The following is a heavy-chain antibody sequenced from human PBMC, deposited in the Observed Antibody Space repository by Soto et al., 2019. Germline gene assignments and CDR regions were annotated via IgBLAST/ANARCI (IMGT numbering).Heavy chain of an antibody. V-gene: IGHV1-69*13. CDR2: IIPIFGTA. CDR3: ARDKTPSWELEPNNYYYYGMDV. Sequence: ASVKVSCKASGGTFSSYAISWVRQAPGQGLEWMGGIIPIFGTANYAQKFQGRVTITADESTSTAYMELSSLRSEDTAVYYCARDKTPSWELEPNNYYYYGMDVWGQGTTVTVSS. CDR1: GGTFSSYA. D-gene: IGHD1-1*01. J-gene: IGHJ6*02.